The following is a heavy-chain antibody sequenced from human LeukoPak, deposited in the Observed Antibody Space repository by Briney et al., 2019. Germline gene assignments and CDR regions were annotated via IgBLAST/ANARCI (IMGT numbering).Heavy chain of an antibody. V-gene: IGHV4-59*01. Sequence: PSETLSLTCTVSGGSISSYYWSWIRQPPGKGLEWIGYIYYSGSTNYNPSLKSRVTISVDTSKNQFSLKLSSVTAADTAVYYCARVGRHYGSGSYPVSPRPFDYWGQGTLVTVSS. CDR2: IYYSGST. CDR3: ARVGRHYGSGSYPVSPRPFDY. CDR1: GGSISSYY. D-gene: IGHD3-10*01. J-gene: IGHJ4*02.